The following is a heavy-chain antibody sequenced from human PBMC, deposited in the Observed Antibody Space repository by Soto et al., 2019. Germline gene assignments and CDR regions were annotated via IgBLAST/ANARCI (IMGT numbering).Heavy chain of an antibody. D-gene: IGHD6-13*01. J-gene: IGHJ4*02. Sequence: GGSLRLSCAGSGFTLSSYAMNWVRQAPGKGLEWVSVITSSGSSTNYADSVRGRFTISRDISKNTLYLQMNSLRAEDTALYYCAKEGVAGTFFYWGQGTLVTVSS. CDR3: AKEGVAGTFFY. CDR1: GFTLSSYA. V-gene: IGHV3-23*01. CDR2: ITSSGSST.